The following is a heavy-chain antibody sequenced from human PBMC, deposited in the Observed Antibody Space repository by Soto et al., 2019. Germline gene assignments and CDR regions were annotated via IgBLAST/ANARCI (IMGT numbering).Heavy chain of an antibody. V-gene: IGHV3-33*01. D-gene: IGHD5-12*01. CDR1: GFTFSIYG. CDR2: IWYDGSNK. J-gene: IGHJ6*02. Sequence: PWGSLRLSCAASGFTFSIYGMHWVLQAPCKGLEWVAVIWYDGSNKYYADSVKGRFTISRDNSKNTLYLQMNSLRAEDTAVYYRARDPLRGYSGYEGRGEYYYYCYGMDVWGQGTTVTVSS. CDR3: ARDPLRGYSGYEGRGEYYYYCYGMDV.